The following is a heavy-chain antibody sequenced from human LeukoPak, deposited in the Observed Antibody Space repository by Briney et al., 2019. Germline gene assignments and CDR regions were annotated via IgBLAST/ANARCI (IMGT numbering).Heavy chain of an antibody. CDR1: GYTFTSYG. CDR2: ISAYNGNT. V-gene: IGHV1-18*01. D-gene: IGHD2-15*01. CDR3: ARVCSGGSCYPGGFDY. Sequence: ASVKVSCKASGYTFTSYGISWVRQAPGQGLEWMGWISAYNGNTNYAQKLQGRVTMTTDTSTSTAYMKLRSLRSDDTAVYYCARVCSGGSCYPGGFDYWGQGTLVTVSS. J-gene: IGHJ4*02.